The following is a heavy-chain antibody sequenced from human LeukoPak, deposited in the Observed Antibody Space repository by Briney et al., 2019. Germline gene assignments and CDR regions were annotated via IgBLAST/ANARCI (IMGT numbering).Heavy chain of an antibody. CDR3: ARGGWWFGELLGPSSYYYYGMDV. CDR1: GGSISSYY. J-gene: IGHJ6*02. Sequence: SETLSLTCTVSGGSISSYYWSWIRQPPGKGLEWIGYIYYSGSTNYNPSLKSRVTISVDTSKNQFSLKLSSVTAADTAVYYCARGGWWFGELLGPSSYYYYGMDVWGQGTTVTVSS. CDR2: IYYSGST. D-gene: IGHD3-10*01. V-gene: IGHV4-59*01.